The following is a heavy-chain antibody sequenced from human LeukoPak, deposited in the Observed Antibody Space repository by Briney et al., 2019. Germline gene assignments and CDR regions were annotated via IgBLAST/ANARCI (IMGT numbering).Heavy chain of an antibody. Sequence: GASVKVSCKASGGTFSSYAISWVRQAPGQGLEWMGRIIPILGIANYAQKFQGRVTITADESTSTAYMELSSLRSEDTAVYYCARGRVRTTYYYMDVWGKGTTVTVSS. CDR2: IIPILGIA. V-gene: IGHV1-69*04. D-gene: IGHD1/OR15-1a*01. J-gene: IGHJ6*03. CDR3: ARGRVRTTYYYMDV. CDR1: GGTFSSYA.